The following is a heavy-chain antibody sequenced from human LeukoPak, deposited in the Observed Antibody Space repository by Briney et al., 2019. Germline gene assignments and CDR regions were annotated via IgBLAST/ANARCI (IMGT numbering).Heavy chain of an antibody. D-gene: IGHD6-13*01. CDR1: GGSFSGYY. CDR2: INHSGST. CDR3: ARGANFIAAAGIGDY. Sequence: PSETLSLTCAVYGGSFSGYYWSWIRQPPGKGLEWIGEINHSGSTNYNPSLKSRVTISVDTSKNQFSLKLSSVTAADTAVYHCARGANFIAAAGIGDYWGQGTLVTVSS. V-gene: IGHV4-34*01. J-gene: IGHJ4*02.